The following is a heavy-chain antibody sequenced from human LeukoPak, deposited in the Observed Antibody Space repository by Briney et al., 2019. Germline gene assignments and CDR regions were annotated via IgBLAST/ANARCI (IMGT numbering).Heavy chain of an antibody. CDR3: ARFVEMATITFDY. V-gene: IGHV5-51*01. CDR2: IYPGDSDT. CDR1: GYSFTSYW. Sequence: GESLKISCKGSGYSFTSYWIGWVRQMPGKGLEWMGIIYPGDSDTRYSPSFQGQVTISADKSISTAYLQWSSLKAPDTAMYYCARFVEMATITFDYWGQGTLVTVSS. J-gene: IGHJ4*02. D-gene: IGHD5-24*01.